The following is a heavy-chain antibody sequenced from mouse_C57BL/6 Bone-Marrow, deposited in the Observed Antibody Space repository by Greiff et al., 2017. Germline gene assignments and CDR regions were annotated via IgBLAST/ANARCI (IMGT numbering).Heavy chain of an antibody. Sequence: EVQVVESGGGLVQPGGSLSFSCAASGFTFTDYYMSWVRQPPGKALEWLGFIRHKANGYTTEYSVSVKGRFTISRDNSQSILYLQMNALRAEDSATYYCARYLYRYYAMDYWGQGASVTVSS. V-gene: IGHV7-3*01. D-gene: IGHD2-3*01. J-gene: IGHJ4*01. CDR2: IRHKANGYTT. CDR1: GFTFTDYY. CDR3: ARYLYRYYAMDY.